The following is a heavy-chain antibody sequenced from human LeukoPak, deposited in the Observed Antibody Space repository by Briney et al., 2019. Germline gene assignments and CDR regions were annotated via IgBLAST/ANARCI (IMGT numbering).Heavy chain of an antibody. D-gene: IGHD1-1*01. V-gene: IGHV3-49*04. Sequence: GGTLSLSCTVSGFTFGGYAMSWVRQAPGQGREWVGFISSKAYGGTTEYAASVKGRFTISRDDSKSIAYLQMNSLKTEDTAVYYCTRVGTTYYFDYWGQGTLVTVSS. CDR3: TRVGTTYYFDY. CDR2: ISSKAYGGTT. J-gene: IGHJ4*02. CDR1: GFTFGGYA.